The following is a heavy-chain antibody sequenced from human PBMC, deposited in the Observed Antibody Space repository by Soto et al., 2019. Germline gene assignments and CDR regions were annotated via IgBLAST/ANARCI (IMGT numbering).Heavy chain of an antibody. V-gene: IGHV1-24*01. CDR2: FDPEDGET. CDR3: ATDDCSGGSCYPGYAFDI. CDR1: GYTLTELS. J-gene: IGHJ3*02. D-gene: IGHD2-15*01. Sequence: ASVKVSCKVSGYTLTELSMHWVRQAPGKGLEWMGGFDPEDGETIYAQKFQGRVTMTEDTSTDTAYMELSSLRSEDTAVYYCATDDCSGGSCYPGYAFDIWGQGTMVTVSS.